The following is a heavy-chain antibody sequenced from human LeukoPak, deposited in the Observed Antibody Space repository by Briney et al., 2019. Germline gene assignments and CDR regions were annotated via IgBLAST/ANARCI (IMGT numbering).Heavy chain of an antibody. Sequence: PSETLSLTCTVSGGSISSYYWSWIRQPPGKGLEWIGYIYYSGSTNYNPSLKSRVTISVDTSKNQFSLKLSSVTAADTAVYYCARAGYSGYDDDWGQGTLVTVSS. CDR1: GGSISSYY. CDR3: ARAGYSGYDDD. J-gene: IGHJ4*02. D-gene: IGHD5-12*01. V-gene: IGHV4-59*01. CDR2: IYYSGST.